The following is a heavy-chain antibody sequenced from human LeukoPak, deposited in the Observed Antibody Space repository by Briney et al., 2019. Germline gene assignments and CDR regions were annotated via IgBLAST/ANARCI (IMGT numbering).Heavy chain of an antibody. CDR3: ARLEAAAAGSRWFDP. D-gene: IGHD6-13*01. J-gene: IGHJ5*02. Sequence: PSETLSLTCTVSGGSISSNTYYWGWIRQPPVKGLEWIGSIHYTGSTYYNPPLKSRVTISADTSKNQFSLNLTSVTATDTAVYFCARLEAAAAGSRWFDPWGQGTLVTVSS. CDR2: IHYTGST. CDR1: GGSISSNTYY. V-gene: IGHV4-39*01.